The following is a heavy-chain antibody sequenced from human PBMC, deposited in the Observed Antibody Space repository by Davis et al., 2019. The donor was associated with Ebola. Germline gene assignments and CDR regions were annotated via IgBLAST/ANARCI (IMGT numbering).Heavy chain of an antibody. V-gene: IGHV3-23*01. CDR3: ADPLSSV. Sequence: ESPKISRVASGFNFSHYAIGRVRQIPGRGLECVSVISNLAMKTFYSDSVQGRFIISRDNSKSIVSLQMNNLRVDDTAIYYCADPLSSVWGQGTTVTVSS. CDR1: GFNFSHYA. J-gene: IGHJ6*02. CDR2: ISNLAMKT.